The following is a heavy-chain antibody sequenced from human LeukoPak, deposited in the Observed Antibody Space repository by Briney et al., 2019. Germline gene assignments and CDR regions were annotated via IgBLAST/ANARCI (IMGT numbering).Heavy chain of an antibody. Sequence: ETLSLTCAVYGGSFSGYYWSWIRQPPGKGLEWIGEINHSGSTNYNPSLKSRVTISVDTSKNQFSLKLSSVTAADTAVYYCARGEAGTSDSSGYYFYYWGQGTLATVSS. D-gene: IGHD3-22*01. V-gene: IGHV4-34*01. CDR1: GGSFSGYY. J-gene: IGHJ4*02. CDR3: ARGEAGTSDSSGYYFYY. CDR2: INHSGST.